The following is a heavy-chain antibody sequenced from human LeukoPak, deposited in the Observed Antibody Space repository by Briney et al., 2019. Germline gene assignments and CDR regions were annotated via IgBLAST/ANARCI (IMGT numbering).Heavy chain of an antibody. CDR3: AREEGGAGLCGFDI. V-gene: IGHV3-21*01. J-gene: IGHJ3*02. Sequence: PGGSLRLSCAASGFTFSSYSMNWVRQAPGKGLEWVSSISSSSDYIYYADSLKGRFTISRDNAKSSLYLQMNSLRAEDTAVYYCAREEGGAGLCGFDIWGQGTMVTVSS. CDR1: GFTFSSYS. D-gene: IGHD1-26*01. CDR2: ISSSSDYI.